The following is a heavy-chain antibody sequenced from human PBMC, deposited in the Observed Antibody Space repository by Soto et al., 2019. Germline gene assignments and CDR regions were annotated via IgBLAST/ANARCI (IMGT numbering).Heavy chain of an antibody. CDR1: GITFGSYA. D-gene: IGHD3-22*01. Sequence: RLSCAASGITFGSYAMSWVRLAPGKGLEWVSVAGPSGSSTFYADSVRGRFTISRDNFENTLYLQMNSLRAADTALYFCARTYYHDSTGYYRTFDYWGQGPLVTGSS. CDR2: AGPSGSST. J-gene: IGHJ4*02. CDR3: ARTYYHDSTGYYRTFDY. V-gene: IGHV3-23*01.